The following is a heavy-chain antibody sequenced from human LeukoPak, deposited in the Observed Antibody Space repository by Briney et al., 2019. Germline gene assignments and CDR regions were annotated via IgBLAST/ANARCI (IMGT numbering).Heavy chain of an antibody. Sequence: ASVKVSCKAAGYTFTGYYMHWVRQAPGQGLEWMGWINPNSGGTNYAQKFQGRVTMTRDTSISTVYMELSRLRSDDTAVYYCARERTGTTFTNGFDPWGQGTLVTVSS. D-gene: IGHD1-7*01. V-gene: IGHV1-2*02. CDR3: ARERTGTTFTNGFDP. CDR1: GYTFTGYY. CDR2: INPNSGGT. J-gene: IGHJ5*02.